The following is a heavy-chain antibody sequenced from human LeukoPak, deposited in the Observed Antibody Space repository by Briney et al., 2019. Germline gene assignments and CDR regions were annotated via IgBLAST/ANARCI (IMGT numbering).Heavy chain of an antibody. CDR1: GGSFSGYY. CDR3: ARRDPIDPGSYTDYFDY. CDR2: INHSGST. Sequence: KASETLSLTCAVYGGSFSGYYWSWIRQPPGKGLEWIGEINHSGSTNYNPSLKSRVTISVDTSKNQFSLKLSSVTAADTAVYYCARRDPIDPGSYTDYFDYWGQGTLVTVSS. D-gene: IGHD1-26*01. J-gene: IGHJ4*02. V-gene: IGHV4-34*01.